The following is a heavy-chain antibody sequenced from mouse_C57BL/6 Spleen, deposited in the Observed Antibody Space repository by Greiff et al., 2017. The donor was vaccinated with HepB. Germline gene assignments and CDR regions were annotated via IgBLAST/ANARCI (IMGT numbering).Heavy chain of an antibody. CDR1: GYTFTSYG. CDR3: ASGDGYDGDYAMDY. CDR2: IYIGNGYT. V-gene: IGHV1-58*01. Sequence: EVQLQQSGAELVRPGSSVKMSCKTSGYTFTSYGINWVKQRPGQGLEWIGYIYIGNGYTEYNEKFKGKATLTSDTSSSTAYMQLSSRTSEESAIYFWASGDGYDGDYAMDYWGQGTSVTVAS. D-gene: IGHD2-2*01. J-gene: IGHJ4*01.